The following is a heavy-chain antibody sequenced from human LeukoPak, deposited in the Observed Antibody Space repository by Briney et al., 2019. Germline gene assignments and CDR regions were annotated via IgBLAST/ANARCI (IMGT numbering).Heavy chain of an antibody. CDR3: ARDAALSAPTFDY. CDR1: GFTFSSYW. J-gene: IGHJ4*02. V-gene: IGHV3-74*01. D-gene: IGHD6-25*01. CDR2: INSDGSST. Sequence: GGSLRLSCAASGFTFSSYWMHWIRQAPGKGLVWVSRINSDGSSTSYADSVKGRFTISRDNAKNTLYLQMNSLRAEDTAVYYCARDAALSAPTFDYWGQGTLVTVSS.